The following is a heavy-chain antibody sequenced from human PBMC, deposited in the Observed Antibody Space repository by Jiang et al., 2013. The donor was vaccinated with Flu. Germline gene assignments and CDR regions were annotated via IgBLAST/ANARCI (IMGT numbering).Heavy chain of an antibody. V-gene: IGHV1-18*01. J-gene: IGHJ4*02. CDR3: ARDQDGDPFIY. CDR2: ISAYNGNT. CDR1: SYG. Sequence: SYGISWVRQAPGQGLEWMGWISAYNGNTNYAQKLQGRVTMTTDTSTSTAYMELRSLRSDDTAVYYCARDQDGDPFIYWGQGTLVTVSS. D-gene: IGHD5-24*01.